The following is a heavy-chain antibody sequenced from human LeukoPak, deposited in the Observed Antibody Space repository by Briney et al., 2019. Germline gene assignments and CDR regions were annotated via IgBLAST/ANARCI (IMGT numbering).Heavy chain of an antibody. CDR3: ARERPLGTHRGYYFDY. Sequence: SQTLSLTCIVSGGSISRGSYYWNWIRQPAGKGLEWMGRIYTSGSTNYNPSPKSRVTISVDTSKNQFSLKLNSVTAADTAVYYCARERPLGTHRGYYFDYWGQGTLVTVSS. CDR1: GGSISRGSYY. CDR2: IYTSGST. V-gene: IGHV4-61*02. D-gene: IGHD3-10*01. J-gene: IGHJ4*02.